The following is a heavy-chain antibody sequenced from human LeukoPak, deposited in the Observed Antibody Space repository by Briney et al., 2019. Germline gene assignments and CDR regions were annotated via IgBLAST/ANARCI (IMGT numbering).Heavy chain of an antibody. CDR1: GFTFSSYS. Sequence: PGGSLRLSCAASGFTFSSYSMNWVRQAPGKGLEWVSSISSSSSYIYYTDSVKGRFTISRDNAKNSLYLQMNSLRAEDTAVYYCARDSGGGGGDIWGQGTMVTVSS. D-gene: IGHD2-15*01. CDR2: ISSSSSYI. J-gene: IGHJ3*02. CDR3: ARDSGGGGGDI. V-gene: IGHV3-21*01.